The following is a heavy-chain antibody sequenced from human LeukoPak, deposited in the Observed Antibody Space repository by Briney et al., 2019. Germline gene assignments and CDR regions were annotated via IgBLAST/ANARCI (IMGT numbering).Heavy chain of an antibody. CDR2: IIPIFGTA. J-gene: IGHJ4*02. CDR3: ARGVVPAALYYFDY. CDR1: GGTFSSYA. D-gene: IGHD2-2*01. V-gene: IGHV1-69*13. Sequence: ASVKVSCKASGGTFSSYAISWVRQAPGQGLEWMGGIIPIFGTANYAQKFQGRVTITADESTSTAYMELSSLRSEDTAVYYCARGVVPAALYYFDYWGQGTLVTVSS.